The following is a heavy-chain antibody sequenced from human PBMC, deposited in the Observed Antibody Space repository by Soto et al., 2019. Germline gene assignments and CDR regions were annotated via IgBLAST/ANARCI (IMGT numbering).Heavy chain of an antibody. D-gene: IGHD4-17*01. CDR3: ARGSTTEKVDS. CDR1: GGSISSGDYY. CDR2: IYYSGST. Sequence: SETLSLTCTVSGGSISSGDYYWSWIRQPPGKGLEWIGYIYYSGSTYYNPSLKSRVTISVDTSKNQFSLKLSSVTAADTAVYYCARGSTTEKVDSWGQGTLVTVSS. J-gene: IGHJ4*02. V-gene: IGHV4-30-4*01.